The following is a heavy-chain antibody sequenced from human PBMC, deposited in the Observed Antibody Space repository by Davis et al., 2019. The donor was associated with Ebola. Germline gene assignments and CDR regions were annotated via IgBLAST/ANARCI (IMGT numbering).Heavy chain of an antibody. Sequence: PGGSLRLSCAASGFMFEECDMHWVRQTPGRGLEWVSRINWNSNKIDYADSVRGRFTISRDNARKALYLQMSSLRVEDTAFYYCARDSGYCSGGSCYVIDNWGQGTLVTVSS. CDR2: INWNSNKI. CDR1: GFMFEECD. D-gene: IGHD2-15*01. V-gene: IGHV3-9*01. J-gene: IGHJ4*02. CDR3: ARDSGYCSGGSCYVIDN.